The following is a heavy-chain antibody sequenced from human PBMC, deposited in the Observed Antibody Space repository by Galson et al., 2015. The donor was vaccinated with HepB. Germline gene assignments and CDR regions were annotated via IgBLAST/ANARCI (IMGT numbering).Heavy chain of an antibody. CDR1: GYTLTELS. D-gene: IGHD6-13*01. V-gene: IGHV1-24*01. CDR3: ATSPYSSRMPLDY. J-gene: IGHJ4*02. Sequence: SVKVSCKVSGYTLTELSMHWVRQAPGKGLEWMGGFDPEDGETIYAQKFQGRVTMTEDTSTDTAYMELSSLRSEDTAVYYCATSPYSSRMPLDYWGQGTLVTVSS. CDR2: FDPEDGET.